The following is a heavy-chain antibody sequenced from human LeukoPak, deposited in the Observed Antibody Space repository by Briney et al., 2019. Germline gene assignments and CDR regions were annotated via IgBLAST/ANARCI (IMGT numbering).Heavy chain of an antibody. J-gene: IGHJ4*02. Sequence: GGSLRLSCAASGFTFSDYYMSWIRQVPGKGLEWVSKISTSSSSTNYADSVKGRFTVSRDNAKSSLYFQMDSLRAEDMAVYYCARLREGSDHDYWGQGTLVTVSS. CDR2: ISTSSSST. CDR1: GFTFSDYY. D-gene: IGHD4-17*01. V-gene: IGHV3-11*06. CDR3: ARLREGSDHDY.